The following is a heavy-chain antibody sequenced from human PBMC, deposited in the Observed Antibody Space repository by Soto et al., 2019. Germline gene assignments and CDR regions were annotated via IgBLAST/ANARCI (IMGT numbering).Heavy chain of an antibody. Sequence: PGGSLRLSCAASGFTFSSYDMSWVRQAPGKGLEWVSYISSGGNTMYYADSVKGRFTISRDNAKNSLYLEMNSLRAEDTAVYYCVREFVRDFHNWFDLWGQGTLVTVSS. CDR1: GFTFSSYD. CDR3: VREFVRDFHNWFDL. CDR2: ISSGGNTM. J-gene: IGHJ5*02. V-gene: IGHV3-48*03. D-gene: IGHD2-21*02.